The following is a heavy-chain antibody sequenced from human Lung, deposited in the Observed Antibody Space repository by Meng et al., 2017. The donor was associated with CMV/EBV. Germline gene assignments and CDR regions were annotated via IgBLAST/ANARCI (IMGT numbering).Heavy chain of an antibody. J-gene: IGHJ6*02. CDR2: MNPNSGNT. D-gene: IGHD6-19*01. V-gene: IGHV1-8*03. CDR3: ARGLVSSGWWKYYYYGMDV. Sequence: ASVXVSCKTSGYTFTGFYIHWVRQATGQGLEWMGWMNPNSGNTGYAQKFQGRVTITRNPSISTAYMELSSLRSEDTAVYYCARGLVSSGWWKYYYYGMDVWGQGTTVTVSS. CDR1: GYTFTGFY.